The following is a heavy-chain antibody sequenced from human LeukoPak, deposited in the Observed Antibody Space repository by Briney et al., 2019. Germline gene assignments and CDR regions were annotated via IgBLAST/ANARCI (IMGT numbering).Heavy chain of an antibody. D-gene: IGHD2-2*01. Sequence: GGSLRLSCAGSGFTFSNYDMSWVRQAPGKGLEWVSSISANGESTYHTDSVKGRLTISRDNSKNTLSLHMNSLRAEDTAVYYCARSPGRDYQLLTVWYYYYMDVWGKGTTVTVSS. CDR3: ARSPGRDYQLLTVWYYYYMDV. CDR1: GFTFSNYD. CDR2: ISANGEST. J-gene: IGHJ6*03. V-gene: IGHV3-23*01.